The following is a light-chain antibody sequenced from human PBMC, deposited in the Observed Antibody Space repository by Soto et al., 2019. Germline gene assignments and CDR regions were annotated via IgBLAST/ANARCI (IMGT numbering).Light chain of an antibody. Sequence: EIVMTQSPATLSVSPGERATLSCRASQSVSSNLVWYQQKPGQAPRRLIYGASTRATGIPARFSGSGSGTEFTLTISSLQYEDFAVYYCQQYNNWPPWTFGQGTKVEIK. J-gene: IGKJ1*01. V-gene: IGKV3-15*01. CDR2: GAS. CDR1: QSVSSN. CDR3: QQYNNWPPWT.